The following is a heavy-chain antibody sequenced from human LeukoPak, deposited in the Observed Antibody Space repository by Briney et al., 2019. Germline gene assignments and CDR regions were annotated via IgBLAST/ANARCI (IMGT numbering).Heavy chain of an antibody. CDR1: GFTFSSYA. V-gene: IGHV3-23*01. J-gene: IGHJ4*02. Sequence: GGSLRLSCAASGFTFSSYAMSWVRQAPGKGLEWVSAISGSGGSTYYADSVKGRFTISRDNSKNTLYLQMNSLRAGDTAVYYCAQRGGSGYEGFDYWGQGTLVTVSS. CDR3: AQRGGSGYEGFDY. D-gene: IGHD5-12*01. CDR2: ISGSGGST.